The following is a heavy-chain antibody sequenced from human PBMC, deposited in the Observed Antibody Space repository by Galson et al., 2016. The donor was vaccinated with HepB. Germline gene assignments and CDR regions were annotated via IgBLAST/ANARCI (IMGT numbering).Heavy chain of an antibody. V-gene: IGHV3-21*01. CDR1: GFTFSSYS. CDR2: ISSSSSSI. Sequence: SLRLSCAASGFTFSSYSVIWVRQAPGKGLEWVSFISSSSSSIYYAVSVEGRFTISRDNAKNSLYLQMNSLRAEDTAVYFCARDKSSGYSDAFDMWGQGTMVTVSS. CDR3: ARDKSSGYSDAFDM. D-gene: IGHD3-22*01. J-gene: IGHJ3*02.